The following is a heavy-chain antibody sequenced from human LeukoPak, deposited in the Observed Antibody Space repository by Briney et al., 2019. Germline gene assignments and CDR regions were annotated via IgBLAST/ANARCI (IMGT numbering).Heavy chain of an antibody. Sequence: ASVKVSCKASGGTFSSYAISWVRQAPGQGLEWMGRIIPILGIANYAQKFQGRVTITADKSTSTAYMELSSLRSEDTAVYYCAKVPPPYYDFWSGYYTSDYWGQGTLVTVSS. V-gene: IGHV1-69*04. J-gene: IGHJ4*02. CDR3: AKVPPPYYDFWSGYYTSDY. D-gene: IGHD3-3*01. CDR1: GGTFSSYA. CDR2: IIPILGIA.